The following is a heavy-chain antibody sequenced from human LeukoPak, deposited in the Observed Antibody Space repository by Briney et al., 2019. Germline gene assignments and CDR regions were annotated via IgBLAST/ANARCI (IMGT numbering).Heavy chain of an antibody. V-gene: IGHV1-69*13. D-gene: IGHD3-16*01. CDR2: IIPIFGTA. Sequence: GASVKVSCKASGGTFSSYAISWVRQAPGQGLEWMGGIIPIFGTADYAQKFQGRVTITADESTSTAYMELSSLRSEDTAVYYCARPGGGDHDAFDIWGQGTMVTVSS. CDR3: ARPGGGDHDAFDI. J-gene: IGHJ3*02. CDR1: GGTFSSYA.